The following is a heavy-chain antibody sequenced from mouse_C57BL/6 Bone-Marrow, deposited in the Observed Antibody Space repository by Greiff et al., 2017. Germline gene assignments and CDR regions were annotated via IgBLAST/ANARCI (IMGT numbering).Heavy chain of an antibody. J-gene: IGHJ2*01. D-gene: IGHD2-4*01. V-gene: IGHV1-62-2*01. CDR3: ARHERYYDYEGYVDY. CDR1: GYIFTEYT. CDR2: FYPGSGSI. Sequence: QVQLQQSGAELVKPGASVKLSCKASGYIFTEYTIHWVKKRSGQGLEWIGWFYPGSGSIKYNERFKDKATLTADKSSNTVYMELSRLTSEDSAVYFCARHERYYDYEGYVDYWGQGTTLPVSS.